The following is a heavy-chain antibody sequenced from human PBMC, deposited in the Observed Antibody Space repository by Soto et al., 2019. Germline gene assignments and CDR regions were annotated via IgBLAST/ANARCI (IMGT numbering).Heavy chain of an antibody. Sequence: QLVESGGGLAQPGGSLRLSCAASGGTFSSYWIHWARQPRGKGRVGVSRVKSDGTTTGYADSVRGRFTISRDNAKNTLYLQMNSLRAEDTAVYYCVGGRGWYRYDAFDMWGQGTMVTVSS. CDR2: VKSDGTTT. J-gene: IGHJ3*02. V-gene: IGHV3-74*01. D-gene: IGHD6-19*01. CDR3: VGGRGWYRYDAFDM. CDR1: GGTFSSYW.